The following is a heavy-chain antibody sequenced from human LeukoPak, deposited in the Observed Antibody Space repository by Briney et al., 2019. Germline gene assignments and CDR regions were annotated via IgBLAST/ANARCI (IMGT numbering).Heavy chain of an antibody. D-gene: IGHD3-3*01. CDR2: INPNSGGT. CDR3: ARDLHDFWSGYYPHFFDY. J-gene: IGHJ4*02. V-gene: IGHV1-2*02. CDR1: GYTFTGYY. Sequence: GASVKVSCKASGYTFTGYYMHWVRQAPGQGLEWMGWINPNSGGTNYAQKFQGRVTMTRDTSISTAYMELSRLRSDDTAVYYCARDLHDFWSGYYPHFFDYWGQGTLVTVSS.